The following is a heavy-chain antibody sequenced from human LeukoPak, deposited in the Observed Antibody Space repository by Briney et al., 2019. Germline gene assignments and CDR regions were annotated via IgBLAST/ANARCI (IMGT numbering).Heavy chain of an antibody. CDR2: INHSGST. D-gene: IGHD5-18*01. CDR1: GGSFSGYY. Sequence: SETLSLTCAVYGGSFSGYYWSWIRQPPGKGLEWIGEINHSGSTNYNPSLKSRVTISVDTSKNQFSLKLSSVTAADTAVYYCARGRFPSYGFTWGQGTLVTVSS. CDR3: ARGRFPSYGFT. J-gene: IGHJ4*02. V-gene: IGHV4-34*01.